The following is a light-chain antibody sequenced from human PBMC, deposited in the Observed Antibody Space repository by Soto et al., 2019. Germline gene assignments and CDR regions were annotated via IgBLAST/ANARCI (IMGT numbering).Light chain of an antibody. J-gene: IGLJ1*01. CDR3: SSYTSLSSLLYV. Sequence: QSALTQPASVSWSPGQSITISCTGTSSDVGGYNYVSWYQQHPGKAPKLMIYDVSNRPSGVSNRFSGSKSCNTSSLTISGLQAEDEADYYCSSYTSLSSLLYVFGTGTKVTVL. CDR1: SSDVGGYNY. V-gene: IGLV2-14*01. CDR2: DVS.